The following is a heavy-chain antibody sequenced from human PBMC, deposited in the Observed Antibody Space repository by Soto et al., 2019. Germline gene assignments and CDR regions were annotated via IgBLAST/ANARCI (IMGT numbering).Heavy chain of an antibody. CDR1: GGSMSSGSYY. J-gene: IGHJ4*02. CDR2: IYYSGST. Sequence: QVQLQESGPGLVKPSQTLSLTCTVSGGSMSSGSYYWSWIRQHPGKGLEWIGFIYYSGSTYYNPSLKIRVTISVDTSKNQFSLKLSSVTAADTAVYYCARDDCSSTSCLFDYWGQGTLVTVSS. V-gene: IGHV4-31*03. D-gene: IGHD2-2*01. CDR3: ARDDCSSTSCLFDY.